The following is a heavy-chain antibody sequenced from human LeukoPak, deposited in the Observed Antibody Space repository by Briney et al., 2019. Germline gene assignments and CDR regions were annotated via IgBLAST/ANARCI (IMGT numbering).Heavy chain of an antibody. CDR2: ITPLLGIS. CDR1: GGTFSGYA. D-gene: IGHD2-8*01. Sequence: SVKVSCKASGGTFSGYAVSWVRQAPGQGLEWMGRITPLLGISNYAQNFQGRLTITTDSSTSTAYMELSSLRFEDTALYYCARDGFLGKYCTNDICSNYYGVDVWGQGTTVTVSS. V-gene: IGHV1-69*04. J-gene: IGHJ6*02. CDR3: ARDGFLGKYCTNDICSNYYGVDV.